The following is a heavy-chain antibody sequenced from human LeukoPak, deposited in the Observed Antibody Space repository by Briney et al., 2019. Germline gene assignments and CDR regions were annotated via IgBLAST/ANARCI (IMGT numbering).Heavy chain of an antibody. V-gene: IGHV3-48*03. Sequence: GGSLRLSCAASGFTFSSYELNWVRQAPGKGLEWVSYISDTGSTIYYADSVEGRFTISRDNAKNSLYLQMNSLRAEDTAVYYCAELGITMIGGVWGEGTTVTISS. D-gene: IGHD3-10*02. CDR3: AELGITMIGGV. CDR2: ISDTGSTI. J-gene: IGHJ6*04. CDR1: GFTFSSYE.